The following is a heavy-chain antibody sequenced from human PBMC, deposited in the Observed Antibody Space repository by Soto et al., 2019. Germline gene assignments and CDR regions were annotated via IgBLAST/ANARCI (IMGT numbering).Heavy chain of an antibody. J-gene: IGHJ4*02. V-gene: IGHV4-59*01. CDR1: GGSISSYY. CDR3: ARGPPHFDY. Sequence: SETLSLTCTVSGGSISSYYWSWIRQPPGKGLEWIGYIYYSGSTNYNPSLKSRVTISVDTSKNQFSLKLSSVTAADTAVYYCARGPPHFDYWGQGTLVTVS. CDR2: IYYSGST.